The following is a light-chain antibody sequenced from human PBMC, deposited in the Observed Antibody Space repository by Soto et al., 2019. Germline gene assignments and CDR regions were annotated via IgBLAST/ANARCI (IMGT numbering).Light chain of an antibody. J-gene: IGKJ4*01. Sequence: DIQMTQSPSSLSASEGDRVTITCQSSHDVSRNLNWFQQKPGEAPQLLIYDASNLERGVRSRFSGSGSGTDFTLTISSLQPEDVATYFCQQYNSMLSFGGGTEVEIK. CDR3: QQYNSMLS. CDR1: HDVSRN. CDR2: DAS. V-gene: IGKV1-33*01.